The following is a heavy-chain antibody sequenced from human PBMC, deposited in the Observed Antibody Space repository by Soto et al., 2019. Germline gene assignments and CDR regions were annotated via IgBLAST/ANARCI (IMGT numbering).Heavy chain of an antibody. CDR2: FFYTGST. D-gene: IGHD5-12*01. CDR3: AGGTDGKKVAY. V-gene: IGHV4-61*03. Sequence: QVQLQESGPGLVKSSETLSLTCTVSGGSVTSEHYYWNWIRQPPGKGLEWIGYFFYTGSTNYNPSLESRLTMSVDVSKNHFSLSLNSVTAADTAVYYCAGGTDGKKVAYWGQGALVTVSS. CDR1: GGSVTSEHYY. J-gene: IGHJ4*02.